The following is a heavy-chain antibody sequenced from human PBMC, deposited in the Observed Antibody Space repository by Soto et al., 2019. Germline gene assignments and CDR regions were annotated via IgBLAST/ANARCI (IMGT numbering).Heavy chain of an antibody. CDR1: GGTYSSCA. J-gene: IGHJ6*02. CDR2: IMPIFGTT. D-gene: IGHD3-3*01. CDR3: ARHDVWSAYYTKYYYYGMDV. V-gene: IGHV1-69*13. Sequence: SVKVSCKASGGTYSSCAISWVRQAPGQGLDWMGGIMPIFGTTKYAQRFQGRVTITADESTSTAYMELSSLRSEDTAVYYCARHDVWSAYYTKYYYYGMDVWGQGTTVTVSS.